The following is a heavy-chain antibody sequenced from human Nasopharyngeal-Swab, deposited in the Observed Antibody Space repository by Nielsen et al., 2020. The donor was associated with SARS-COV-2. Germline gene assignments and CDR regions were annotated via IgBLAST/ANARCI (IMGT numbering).Heavy chain of an antibody. CDR3: ATERGNWFYFDY. CDR2: ISTHGGGT. CDR1: GFTFGNSA. D-gene: IGHD3-9*01. V-gene: IGHV3-64D*06. J-gene: IGHJ4*01. Sequence: GESLKISCSTSGFTFGNSALHWVRQAPGKGLEYVSAISTHGGGTYYTDSVKGRFTISRDNSKNILYLQMGTLRPEDTAVYYCATERGNWFYFDYWGHGTLVTVSS.